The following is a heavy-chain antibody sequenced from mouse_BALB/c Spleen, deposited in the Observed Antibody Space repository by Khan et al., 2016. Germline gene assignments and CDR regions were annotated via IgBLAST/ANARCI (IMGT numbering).Heavy chain of an antibody. CDR3: ASTCWYFDV. V-gene: IGHV4-1*02. CDR1: GFDFSRYW. Sequence: EVKLLESGGGLVQPGGSLKLSCAASGFDFSRYWMSWVRQAPGKGLEWIEEINPDSSTINYTPSLKDKFIIPRDHAKNTLYLQMSKVRSGDTALYYCASTCWYFDVWGAGTTVTVAS. CDR2: INPDSSTI. J-gene: IGHJ1*01.